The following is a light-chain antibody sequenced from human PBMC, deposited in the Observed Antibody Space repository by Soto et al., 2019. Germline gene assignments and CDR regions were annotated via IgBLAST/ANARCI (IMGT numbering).Light chain of an antibody. CDR1: SSDVGGYNY. CDR3: SSYTTSSTQV. V-gene: IGLV2-14*01. J-gene: IGLJ2*01. Sequence: QSALTQPASVSGSPGQSIAISCTGTSSDVGGYNYVSWYQQHPGKAPKLMIYDVTNRPSGVSNRFSGSKSGDTASLIISGLPAEDEADYYCSSYTTSSTQVFGGGTKLTVL. CDR2: DVT.